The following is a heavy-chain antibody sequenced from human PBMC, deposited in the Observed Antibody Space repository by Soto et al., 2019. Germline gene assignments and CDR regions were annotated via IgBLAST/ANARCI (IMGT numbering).Heavy chain of an antibody. D-gene: IGHD2-8*01. CDR3: ASVTNGAFVVY. Sequence: QVQLVESGGGLVKPGGSLRLSCAASGFTFSDYYMSWIRQAPGKGLEWVSYISSRSSTIFYADSVKGRFTISRDNVKNSLYLQMNSLRAEDPAVYYCASVTNGAFVVYWCPGILVTISS. V-gene: IGHV3-11*01. CDR1: GFTFSDYY. CDR2: ISSRSSTI. J-gene: IGHJ4*02.